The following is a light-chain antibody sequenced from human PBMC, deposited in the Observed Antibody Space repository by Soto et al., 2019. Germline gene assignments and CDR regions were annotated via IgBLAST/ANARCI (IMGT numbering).Light chain of an antibody. J-gene: IGKJ2*01. CDR2: DAS. Sequence: EIVLTQSPATLSLSPGERATLSCRASQSVRSYLAWYQQKPGQAPRLLIYDASNRATGIPARFSGSGSGTXXXXXXXXXXXXXFAVSXXXXRSNWPPYTFGQGTKLEIK. CDR1: QSVRSY. CDR3: XXRSNWPPYT. V-gene: IGKV3-11*01.